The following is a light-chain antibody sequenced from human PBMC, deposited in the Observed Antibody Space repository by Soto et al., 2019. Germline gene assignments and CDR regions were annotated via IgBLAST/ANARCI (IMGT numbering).Light chain of an antibody. Sequence: ELVLTQSPGTLYLSPGERATLSCRASQSISRRYLAWYQQKPGQAPRLLIYGESNRATGIPDRFSGSGSGTDFPLTISRLVPEDFAVYYCQQSGSSPPFTFGRGTKVDIK. V-gene: IGKV3-20*01. J-gene: IGKJ3*01. CDR3: QQSGSSPPFT. CDR1: QSISRRY. CDR2: GES.